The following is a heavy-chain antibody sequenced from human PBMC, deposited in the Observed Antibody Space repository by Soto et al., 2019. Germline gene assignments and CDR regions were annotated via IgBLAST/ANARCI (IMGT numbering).Heavy chain of an antibody. J-gene: IGHJ6*02. Sequence: GGSLRLSCAASGFTFSSYGMHWVRQAPGKGLGWVAVISYDGSNKYYADSVKGRFTITRDNSKNTLYLQMNSLRAEDTAVYYCAKDRPETPNYYYYGMDVWGQGTTVTVSS. CDR3: AKDRPETPNYYYYGMDV. CDR1: GFTFSSYG. D-gene: IGHD6-6*01. V-gene: IGHV3-30*18. CDR2: ISYDGSNK.